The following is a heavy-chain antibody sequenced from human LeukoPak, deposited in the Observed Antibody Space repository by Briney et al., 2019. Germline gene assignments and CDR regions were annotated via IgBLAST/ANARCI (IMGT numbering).Heavy chain of an antibody. CDR1: GYSISSGYY. CDR3: ARGRFVDVWELLRDDAFDI. CDR2: IYHSGST. Sequence: SETLSLTCTVSGYSISSGYYWGWIRQPPGKGLEWIGSIYHSGSTYYNPSLKSRVTISVDKSKNQFSLKLSSVTAADTAVYYCARGRFVDVWELLRDDAFDIWGQGTMVTVSS. V-gene: IGHV4-38-2*02. J-gene: IGHJ3*02. D-gene: IGHD1-26*01.